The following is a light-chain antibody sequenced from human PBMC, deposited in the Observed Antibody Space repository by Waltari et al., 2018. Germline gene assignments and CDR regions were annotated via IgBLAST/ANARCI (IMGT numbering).Light chain of an antibody. J-gene: IGLJ3*02. CDR2: GNN. CDR3: KCYDSSLTGSWV. CDR1: RAKIGAGFS. V-gene: IGLV1-40*01. Sequence: TVLTHPLSGSGASGQGVPITCTGGRAKIGAGFSVHCYQQPPRTAPKPLVYGNNSRPQGAPDRFSASKSGASATPAITGLRAEDEAYYYCKCYDSSLTGSWVFGGETRLTVL.